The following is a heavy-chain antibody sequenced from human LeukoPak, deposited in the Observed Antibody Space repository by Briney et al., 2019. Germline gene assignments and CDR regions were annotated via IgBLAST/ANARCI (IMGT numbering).Heavy chain of an antibody. D-gene: IGHD6-19*01. CDR2: DSGSGGST. CDR1: GFTFSSYA. J-gene: IGHJ4*02. Sequence: GGSLRLSCAASGFTFSSYAMSWVRQAPGKGLEWVSADSGSGGSTYYADSVKGRFTISRDNSKNTLYLQMNSLRAEDTAVYYCAKESYSSGWYAYFDYWGQGSLVTVSS. CDR3: AKESYSSGWYAYFDY. V-gene: IGHV3-23*01.